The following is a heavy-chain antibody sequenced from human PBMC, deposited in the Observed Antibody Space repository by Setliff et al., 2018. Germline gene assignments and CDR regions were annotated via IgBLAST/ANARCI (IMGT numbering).Heavy chain of an antibody. CDR3: ATDVNQWDPTYMDV. V-gene: IGHV1-18*01. Sequence: EASVKVCKASGDSIPKNAISWVRQAPGQGLEWMGWLQTYSGHTNYAQKFRGRATMTTDTSTRTAYLELRALTSDDTAVYYCATDVNQWDPTYMDVWGEGTTVTVS. J-gene: IGHJ6*03. CDR1: GDSIPKNA. D-gene: IGHD1-26*01. CDR2: LQTYSGHT.